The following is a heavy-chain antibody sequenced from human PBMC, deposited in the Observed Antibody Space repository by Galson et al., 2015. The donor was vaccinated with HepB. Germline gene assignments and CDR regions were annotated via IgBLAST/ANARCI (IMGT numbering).Heavy chain of an antibody. V-gene: IGHV1-8*01. D-gene: IGHD6-19*01. CDR1: GYTFTSYD. CDR3: ARGLWYSSRPKGTGPAGY. CDR2: MNPNSGNT. Sequence: SVKVSCKASGYTFTSYDINWVRQATGQGLEWMGWMNPNSGNTGYAQKFQGRVTMTRNTSISTAYMELSSLRSGDTAVYYCARGLWYSSRPKGTGPAGYWGQGTLVTVSS. J-gene: IGHJ4*02.